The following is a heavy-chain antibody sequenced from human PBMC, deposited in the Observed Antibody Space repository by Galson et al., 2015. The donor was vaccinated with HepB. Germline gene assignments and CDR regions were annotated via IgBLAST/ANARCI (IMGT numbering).Heavy chain of an antibody. Sequence: SLRLSCAASGFTFSDYYMSWIRQAPGKGLEWVSYISSSSSYTNYADSVKGRFTISRDNAKNSLYLQMNSLRAEDTAVYYCAREVAGIQLTVRDWYFDLWGRGTLVTVSS. D-gene: IGHD5-18*01. CDR2: ISSSSSYT. CDR3: AREVAGIQLTVRDWYFDL. CDR1: GFTFSDYY. V-gene: IGHV3-11*05. J-gene: IGHJ2*01.